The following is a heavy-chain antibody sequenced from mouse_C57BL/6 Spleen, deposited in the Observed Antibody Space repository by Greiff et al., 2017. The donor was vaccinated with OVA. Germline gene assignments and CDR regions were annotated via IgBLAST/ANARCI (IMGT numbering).Heavy chain of an antibody. CDR2: IRLKSDNYAT. Sequence: EVKLEESGGGLVQPGGSMKLSCVASGFTFSNYWMNWVRQSPEKGLEWVAQIRLKSDNYATHYAESVKGRFTISRDDSKSSVYLQMNNLRAEDTGIYYCTAFTTVVGYWYFDVWGTGTTVTVSS. V-gene: IGHV6-3*01. J-gene: IGHJ1*03. CDR3: TAFTTVVGYWYFDV. D-gene: IGHD1-1*01. CDR1: GFTFSNYW.